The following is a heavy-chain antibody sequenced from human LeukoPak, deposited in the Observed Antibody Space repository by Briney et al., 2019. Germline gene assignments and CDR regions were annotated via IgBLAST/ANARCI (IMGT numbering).Heavy chain of an antibody. Sequence: SETQSLTCTVSGGSISSYYWSWIRQSPGKGLEWIGYIYYSGSTNYNPSLRSRVTISVDTSKDQFSLKLRSVTAADTAVYYCGRDRQYYGSGSYSGGFDCWGQGTLVTVSS. CDR2: IYYSGST. D-gene: IGHD3-10*01. CDR1: GGSISSYY. J-gene: IGHJ4*02. CDR3: GRDRQYYGSGSYSGGFDC. V-gene: IGHV4-59*01.